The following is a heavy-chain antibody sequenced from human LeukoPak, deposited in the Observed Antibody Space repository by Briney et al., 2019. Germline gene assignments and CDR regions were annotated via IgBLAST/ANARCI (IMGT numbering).Heavy chain of an antibody. CDR1: GGTFSSYA. J-gene: IGHJ4*02. V-gene: IGHV1-69*05. CDR3: AREITHQTFDY. CDR2: IIPIFGTA. Sequence: SVKVSCKASGGTFSSYAISWVRQAPGQGLEWMGGIIPIFGTANYAQKFQGRVTMTRDTSTSTVYMELSSLRSEDTAVYYCAREITHQTFDYWGQGTLVTVSS.